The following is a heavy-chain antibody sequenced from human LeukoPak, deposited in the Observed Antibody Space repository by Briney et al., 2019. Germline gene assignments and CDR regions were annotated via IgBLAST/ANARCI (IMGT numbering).Heavy chain of an antibody. D-gene: IGHD3-22*01. CDR2: IYHSGST. Sequence: AQTLSLTCAVYGGSISSGGYSWSWIRQPPGKGLEWIGYIYHSGSTYYNPSLKSRVTISVDRSKNQFSLKLSSVTAADTAVYYCARGGFGYYDSSGYLDYWGQGTLVTVSS. V-gene: IGHV4-30-2*01. CDR3: ARGGFGYYDSSGYLDY. J-gene: IGHJ4*02. CDR1: GGSISSGGYS.